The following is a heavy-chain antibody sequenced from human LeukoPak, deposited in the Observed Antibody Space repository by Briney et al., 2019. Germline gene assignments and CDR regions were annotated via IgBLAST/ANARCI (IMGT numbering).Heavy chain of an antibody. D-gene: IGHD3-10*01. CDR3: AGRCGSASLYY. CDR2: ISTSGGP. J-gene: IGHJ4*02. CDR1: GFGISSCG. Sequence: GGSLRLSCAASGFGISSCGMSWVRQAPGQGLEWVAAISTSGGPVYADSVKGHFTISRDNSKNTMYLQMNGLRVEDTAAYYCAGRCGSASLYYWGQGTPVTVSS. V-gene: IGHV3-23*01.